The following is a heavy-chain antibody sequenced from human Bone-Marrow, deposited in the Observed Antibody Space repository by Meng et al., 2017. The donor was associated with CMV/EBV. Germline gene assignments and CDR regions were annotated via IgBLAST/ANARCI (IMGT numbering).Heavy chain of an antibody. CDR3: AREYSSSWDY. J-gene: IGHJ4*02. D-gene: IGHD6-6*01. Sequence: ASVKVSCKASGYTFTSYAMNWVRQAPGQGLEWMGIINPSGGGTSYAQKFQGRVTMTRDTSTSTVYMELSSLRSEDTAVYYCAREYSSSWDYWGQGTLVTVSS. V-gene: IGHV1-46*01. CDR1: GYTFTSYA. CDR2: INPSGGGT.